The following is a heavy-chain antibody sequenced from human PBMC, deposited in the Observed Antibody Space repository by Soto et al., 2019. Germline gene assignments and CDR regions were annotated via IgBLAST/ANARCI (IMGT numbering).Heavy chain of an antibody. CDR2: IVVSSGNT. Sequence: SXRVSCKASGFSFFTSAVQWVRQARGQGLEWIGWIVVSSGNTNYAQKFQERVTITRDMSTNTAYMELTSLRSEDTAVYYCAADQYCGGDCYFDYWGQGIVVTASS. J-gene: IGHJ4*02. CDR1: GFSFFTSA. D-gene: IGHD2-21*02. V-gene: IGHV1-58*01. CDR3: AADQYCGGDCYFDY.